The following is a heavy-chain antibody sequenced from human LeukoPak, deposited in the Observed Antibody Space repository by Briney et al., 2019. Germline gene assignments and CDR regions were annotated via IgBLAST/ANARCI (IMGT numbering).Heavy chain of an antibody. Sequence: ASVKVSCKASRYTFTGYYMHWVRQAPGQGLEWMGWINPNSGGTNYAQKFQGRVTMTRDTSISTAYMELSRLRSDDTAVYYCARGRDFWSGSRFDYWGQGTLVTVSS. CDR1: RYTFTGYY. V-gene: IGHV1-2*02. D-gene: IGHD3-3*01. CDR3: ARGRDFWSGSRFDY. J-gene: IGHJ4*02. CDR2: INPNSGGT.